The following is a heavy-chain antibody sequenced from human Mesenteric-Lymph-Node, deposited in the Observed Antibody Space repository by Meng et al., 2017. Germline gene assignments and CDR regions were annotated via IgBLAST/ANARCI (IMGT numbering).Heavy chain of an antibody. CDR3: ARQVDTAHDH. D-gene: IGHD5-18*01. V-gene: IGHV1-2*02. CDR1: GFTFIGYY. Sequence: ASVMVSCKTSGFTFIGYYILWVRQAPGQGLEWVGWIFPHSGGTKIAQRFLGRVTMTRDMSTGTAYMELSGLRSDDTAVYYCARQVDTAHDHWGQGTLVTVSS. CDR2: IFPHSGGT. J-gene: IGHJ4*02.